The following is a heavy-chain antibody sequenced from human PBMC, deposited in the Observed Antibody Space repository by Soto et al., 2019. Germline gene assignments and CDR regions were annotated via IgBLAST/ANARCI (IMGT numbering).Heavy chain of an antibody. CDR1: GGTFSSYA. CDR3: ARSLLRFLEWPSRGYFDY. CDR2: IIPIFGTA. J-gene: IGHJ4*02. V-gene: IGHV1-69*13. Sequence: ASVKVSCKASGGTFSSYAISWVRQAPGQGLEWMGGIIPIFGTANYAQKFQGRVTITADESTSTAYMELSSLRSEDTAVYYCARSLLRFLEWPSRGYFDYWGQGTLVTVSS. D-gene: IGHD3-3*01.